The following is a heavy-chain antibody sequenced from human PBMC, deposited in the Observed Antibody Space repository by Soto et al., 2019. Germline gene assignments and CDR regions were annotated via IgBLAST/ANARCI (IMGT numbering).Heavy chain of an antibody. V-gene: IGHV3-23*01. CDR3: AKEGIEEAGTGPFWDY. J-gene: IGHJ4*02. Sequence: EVQLLESGGGLVQPGGSLRLSCAASGFTFSSYAMSWVRQAPGKGLEWVSGVSESGGSTDYADSVKGRFTIARDNSKNTPDLQVNSQRAEETAVYYCAKEGIEEAGTGPFWDYWGQGTLVTVSS. CDR2: VSESGGST. D-gene: IGHD6-13*01. CDR1: GFTFSSYA.